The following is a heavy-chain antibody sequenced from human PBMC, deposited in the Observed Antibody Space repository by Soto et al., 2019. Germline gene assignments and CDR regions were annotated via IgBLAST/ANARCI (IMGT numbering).Heavy chain of an antibody. CDR3: ARQLRRDGYNR. CDR2: IYYSGS. CDR1: GGSISSYY. J-gene: IGHJ4*02. V-gene: IGHV4-59*08. D-gene: IGHD5-12*01. Sequence: PSETLSLTCSVSGGSISSYYWSWFRQPPGKGLEWIAYIYYSGSSYNPSLKSRVTISVDTSKNQFSLKLSSVTAADTAVYYCARQLRRDGYNRWGQGTRVTVAS.